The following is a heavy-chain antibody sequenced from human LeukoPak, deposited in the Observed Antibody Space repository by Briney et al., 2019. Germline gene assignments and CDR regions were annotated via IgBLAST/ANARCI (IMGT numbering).Heavy chain of an antibody. CDR2: ISFDATKE. J-gene: IGHJ3*02. D-gene: IGHD1-1*01. Sequence: GGPLRLSCAASGFTFSNYAMHWVRQAPGKGLEWVAVISFDATKEYFAKSVKGRFTISRDNSKATLYLQMHRLRIEDTALYFCARFKVGTNTTQKNAFDIWGRETVVAVSS. CDR3: ARFKVGTNTTQKNAFDI. CDR1: GFTFSNYA. V-gene: IGHV3-30*01.